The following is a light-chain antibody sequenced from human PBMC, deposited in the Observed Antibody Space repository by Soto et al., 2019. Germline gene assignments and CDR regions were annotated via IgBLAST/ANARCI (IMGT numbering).Light chain of an antibody. CDR2: DVS. CDR3: SSYTTSNTRQIV. V-gene: IGLV2-14*03. CDR1: NSDVGGYNY. J-gene: IGLJ1*01. Sequence: QSALTQPASVSGSPGQSITISCTGTNSDVGGYNYVSWYQHHPGKATKLMIFDVSNRPSGVSNRFSGSKSGNTASLTISGLQPEDEADYYCSSYTTSNTRQIVFGTGTKVTVL.